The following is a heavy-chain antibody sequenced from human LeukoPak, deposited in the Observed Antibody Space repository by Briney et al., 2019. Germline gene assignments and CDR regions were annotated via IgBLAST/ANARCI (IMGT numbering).Heavy chain of an antibody. CDR2: IRYEGHYK. CDR3: AKAIVGATDAFDI. J-gene: IGHJ3*02. CDR1: GFTFSAHG. V-gene: IGHV3-30*02. D-gene: IGHD1-26*01. Sequence: GGSLRLSCAASGFTFSAHGIHWVRQAPGKGLDWVTFIRYEGHYKYYADSVTGRFTVSRDNSKNTVYLQMNSLRAEDTAVYYCAKAIVGATDAFDIWGQGTMVTVSS.